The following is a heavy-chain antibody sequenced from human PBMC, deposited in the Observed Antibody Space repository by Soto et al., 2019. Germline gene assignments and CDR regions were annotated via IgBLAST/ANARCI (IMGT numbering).Heavy chain of an antibody. CDR2: ISYDGSNK. D-gene: IGHD2-21*01. Sequence: QVQLVESGGGVVQPGRSLRLSCAASGFTFSIYAMHWVRQAPGKGLEWVAVISYDGSNKYYAASVKGRFTISRDNSKNAVYLQMNSLRAEDSAVYYCAREYSDGWFDPWGQGTLVTVSS. J-gene: IGHJ5*02. CDR3: AREYSDGWFDP. V-gene: IGHV3-30-3*01. CDR1: GFTFSIYA.